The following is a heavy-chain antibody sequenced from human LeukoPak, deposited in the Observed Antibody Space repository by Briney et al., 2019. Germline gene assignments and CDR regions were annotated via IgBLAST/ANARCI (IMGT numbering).Heavy chain of an antibody. D-gene: IGHD1-7*01. J-gene: IGHJ3*02. V-gene: IGHV3-23*01. CDR1: GFTFNSYV. CDR3: AKVGWNYYPSDAFDI. Sequence: GGSLRLSCVASGFTFNSYVMNWVRQAPGKGLEWVSGISGSGSSTYNADSVKGRFTISRDNSKNTLYLQMNSLRAEDTAVYYCAKVGWNYYPSDAFDIWGQGTMVTVSS. CDR2: ISGSGSST.